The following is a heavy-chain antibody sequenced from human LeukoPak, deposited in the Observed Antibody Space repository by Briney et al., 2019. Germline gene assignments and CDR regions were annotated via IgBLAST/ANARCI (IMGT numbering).Heavy chain of an antibody. CDR3: ARDRAAAADY. CDR2: INPNSGGT. CDR1: GYTFTSYG. V-gene: IGHV1-2*02. D-gene: IGHD6-13*01. J-gene: IGHJ4*02. Sequence: ASVKVSCKASGYTFTSYGISWVRQAPGQGLEWMGWINPNSGGTNYAQKFQGRVTMTRDTSISTAYMELSRLRSDDTAVYYCARDRAAAADYWGQGTLVTVSS.